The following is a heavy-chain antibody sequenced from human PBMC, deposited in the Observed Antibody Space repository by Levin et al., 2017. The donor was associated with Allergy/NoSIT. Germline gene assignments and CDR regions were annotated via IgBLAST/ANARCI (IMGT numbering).Heavy chain of an antibody. J-gene: IGHJ3*02. V-gene: IGHV4-30-4*01. Sequence: SETLSLTCTVSGGSISSGDYYWSWIRQPPGKGLEWIGYIYYSGSTYYNPSLKSRVTISVDTSKNQFSLKLSSVTAADTAVYYCARFLQTYGDERRAFDIWGQGTMVTVSS. D-gene: IGHD4-17*01. CDR3: ARFLQTYGDERRAFDI. CDR1: GGSISSGDYY. CDR2: IYYSGST.